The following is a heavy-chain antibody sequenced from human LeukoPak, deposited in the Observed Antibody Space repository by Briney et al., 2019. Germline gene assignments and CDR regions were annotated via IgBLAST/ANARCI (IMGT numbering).Heavy chain of an antibody. CDR1: GFTFSSYW. CDR3: AKDLMRLRWYYFDY. CDR2: ISGSGGST. J-gene: IGHJ4*02. V-gene: IGHV3-23*01. D-gene: IGHD5-12*01. Sequence: GGSLRLSCAASGFTFSSYWMHWVRQAPGKGLEWVSAISGSGGSTYYADSVKGRFTISRDNSKNTLYLQMNSLRAEDTAVYYCAKDLMRLRWYYFDYWGQGTLVTVSS.